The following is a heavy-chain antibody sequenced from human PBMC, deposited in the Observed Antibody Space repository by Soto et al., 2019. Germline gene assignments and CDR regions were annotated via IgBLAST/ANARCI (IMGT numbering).Heavy chain of an antibody. V-gene: IGHV1-8*01. CDR2: MNPNSGNT. J-gene: IGHJ6*02. CDR1: GYTFTSYD. CDR3: AREKTSYGMDV. Sequence: QVQLVQSGAEVKKPGASVKVSCKASGYTFTSYDINWGRQATGQGLEWMGWMNPNSGNTGYAQKLQGSVTMNRNTSTGTAYMELSSLRSEDTDVYYCAREKTSYGMDVWGQGTTVTVSS.